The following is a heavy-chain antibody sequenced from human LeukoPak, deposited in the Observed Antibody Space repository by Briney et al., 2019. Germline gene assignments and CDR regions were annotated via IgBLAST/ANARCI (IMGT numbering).Heavy chain of an antibody. V-gene: IGHV1-2*02. D-gene: IGHD2-15*01. CDR1: GYTFTDYY. CDR2: TNPNSGDT. Sequence: ASVKLSCKASGYTFTDYYMHWVRQAPGQALEWMGWTNPNSGDTNHAQNFQGRVTLTRDTSISSAYMELSSLRSDDSAVYYCAGEYCSGGSCRQGFDYWGQGTLVTVSS. CDR3: AGEYCSGGSCRQGFDY. J-gene: IGHJ4*02.